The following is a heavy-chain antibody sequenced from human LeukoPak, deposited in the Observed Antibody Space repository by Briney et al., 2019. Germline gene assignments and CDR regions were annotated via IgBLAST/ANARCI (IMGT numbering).Heavy chain of an antibody. CDR3: ARGYYDFWSGYLN. CDR2: INHSGST. Sequence: SETLSLTCAVYGGSFSGYYWSWIRQPPGKGLEWIGEINHSGSTNCNPSLKSRVTISVDTSKNQFSLKLSSVTAADTAVYYCARGYYDFWSGYLNWGQGALVTVSS. D-gene: IGHD3-3*01. V-gene: IGHV4-34*01. J-gene: IGHJ4*02. CDR1: GGSFSGYY.